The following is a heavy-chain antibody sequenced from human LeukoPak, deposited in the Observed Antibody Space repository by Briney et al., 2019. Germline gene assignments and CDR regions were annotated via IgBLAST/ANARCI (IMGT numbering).Heavy chain of an antibody. D-gene: IGHD1-1*01. J-gene: IGHJ4*02. CDR3: ASSSEVDPTRIDY. Sequence: SETLSLTCAVYGGSFSGYYWSWIRQPPGKGLEWIGEINHSGSTNYNPSLKSRVTISVDTSKNQFSLKLSSVTAADTAVYYCASSSEVDPTRIDYWGQGTLVTVSS. CDR2: INHSGST. V-gene: IGHV4-34*01. CDR1: GGSFSGYY.